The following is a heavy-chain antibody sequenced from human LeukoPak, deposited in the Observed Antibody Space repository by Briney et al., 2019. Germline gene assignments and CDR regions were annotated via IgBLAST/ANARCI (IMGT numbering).Heavy chain of an antibody. D-gene: IGHD5-12*01. J-gene: IGHJ6*04. V-gene: IGHV3-21*01. Sequence: GGSLRLSCAASGFTFSSYSMNWVRQAPGKGLEWVSSISSSSSYIYYADSVKGRFTISRDNAKNSLYLQMNSLRAEDTAVYYCASGGYSGYDSWDVWGKGTTVTISS. CDR3: ASGGYSGYDSWDV. CDR2: ISSSSSYI. CDR1: GFTFSSYS.